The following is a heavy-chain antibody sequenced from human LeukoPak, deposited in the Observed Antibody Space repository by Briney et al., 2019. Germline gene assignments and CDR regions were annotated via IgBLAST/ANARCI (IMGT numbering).Heavy chain of an antibody. CDR3: AREWSSSTSAPAY. CDR1: GSTVNSNG. D-gene: IGHD2-15*01. J-gene: IGHJ4*02. CDR2: ISFDGSYE. Sequence: RLYRASSGSTVNSNGVDRRRQAPGKGIEWGSLISFDGSYENYADSVRGRFTISKDFSQSTLYLQMNSLRADDTAVYYCAREWSSSTSAPAYWGQGALVTVSS. V-gene: IGHV3-30*03.